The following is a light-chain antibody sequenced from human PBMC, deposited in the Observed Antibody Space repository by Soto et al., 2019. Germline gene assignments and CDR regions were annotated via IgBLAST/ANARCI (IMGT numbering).Light chain of an antibody. Sequence: EIVLTQSPATLSLSPGERATLSCRASQSISSYLAWYQQKPGQAPRLLIYDASNRATGILARFSGSGSGTDFTLTISSLEPEDFAVYYCQQRPSWTFGQGTKVEI. CDR3: QQRPSWT. CDR2: DAS. CDR1: QSISSY. J-gene: IGKJ1*01. V-gene: IGKV3-11*01.